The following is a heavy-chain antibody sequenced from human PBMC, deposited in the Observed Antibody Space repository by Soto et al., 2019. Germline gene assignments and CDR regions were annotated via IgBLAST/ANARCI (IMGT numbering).Heavy chain of an antibody. CDR2: ISGGGGST. CDR3: AKDRRIAVAGAFDY. Sequence: GGSLRLSCAASGFTFSSYAMSWVRQAPGKGLEWVSAISGGGGSTYFEDSVKGRFTISGDNSKNTLYLQMNSLRAEDTAVYYCAKDRRIAVAGAFDYWGQGTLVTVSS. D-gene: IGHD6-19*01. CDR1: GFTFSSYA. V-gene: IGHV3-23*01. J-gene: IGHJ4*02.